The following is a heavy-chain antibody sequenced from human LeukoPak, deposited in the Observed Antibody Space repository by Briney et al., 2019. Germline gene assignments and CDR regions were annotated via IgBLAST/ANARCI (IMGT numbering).Heavy chain of an antibody. J-gene: IGHJ3*01. D-gene: IGHD1-26*01. V-gene: IGHV3-23*01. CDR3: AKRGPYSGTYRCDAFDV. Sequence: GGSLRLSCAASGFMFSNYVMSWVRQAPGKGLEWVSGISGSSGGTSYADSVKGRFTISRDNSKNTLYLQMNSLRAEDTAVYYCAKRGPYSGTYRCDAFDVWGQGTMVTASS. CDR2: ISGSSGGT. CDR1: GFMFSNYV.